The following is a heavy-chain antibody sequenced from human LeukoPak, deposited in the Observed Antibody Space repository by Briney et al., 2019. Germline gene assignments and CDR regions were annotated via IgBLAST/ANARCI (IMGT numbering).Heavy chain of an antibody. CDR3: AKEGPYTSGSHGRFGP. Sequence: GGSLRLSCAASGFTFSSYGMSWVRQAPVKGLEWVSAISPSGGGTYYADSVKGRFTISRDNSKNTLFLQLNNLRPEDTAVYYCAKEGPYTSGSHGRFGPWGQGTLVTVSS. CDR2: ISPSGGGT. CDR1: GFTFSSYG. D-gene: IGHD3-10*01. V-gene: IGHV3-23*01. J-gene: IGHJ5*02.